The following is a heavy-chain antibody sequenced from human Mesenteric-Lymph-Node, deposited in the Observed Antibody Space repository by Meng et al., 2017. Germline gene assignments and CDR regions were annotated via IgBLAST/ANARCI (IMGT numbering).Heavy chain of an antibody. CDR1: GYTFTAYY. D-gene: IGHD5-24*01. Sequence: ASVKVSCKASGYTFTAYYMHWVRQAPGQGLEWMGRINPSSGGTNYAQKFQGRVTMTRDTSISTAYMEINSLTSDDTAVYYCATDNYAEGYWGQGTLVTVSS. CDR2: INPSSGGT. J-gene: IGHJ4*02. V-gene: IGHV1-2*06. CDR3: ATDNYAEGY.